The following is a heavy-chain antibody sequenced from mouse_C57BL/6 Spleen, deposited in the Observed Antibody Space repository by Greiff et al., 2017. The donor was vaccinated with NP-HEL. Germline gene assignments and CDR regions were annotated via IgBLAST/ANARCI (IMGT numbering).Heavy chain of an antibody. Sequence: VQLQESDAELVKPGASVKISCKVSGYTFTDHTIHWMKQRPEQGLEWIGYIYPRDGSTKYNEKFKGKATLTADKSSSTAYMQLNSLTSEDSAVYFCAREAIYYGNPAWFAYWGQGTLVTVSA. CDR2: IYPRDGST. D-gene: IGHD2-1*01. V-gene: IGHV1-78*01. CDR1: GYTFTDHT. CDR3: AREAIYYGNPAWFAY. J-gene: IGHJ3*01.